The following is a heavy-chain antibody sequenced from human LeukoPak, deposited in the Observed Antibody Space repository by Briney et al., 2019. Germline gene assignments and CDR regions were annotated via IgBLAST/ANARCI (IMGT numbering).Heavy chain of an antibody. J-gene: IGHJ3*02. CDR2: IYYSGST. V-gene: IGHV4-59*08. CDR3: ARRARGSYYGYAFDI. CDR1: GGSISSYY. D-gene: IGHD1-26*01. Sequence: KTSETLSLTCTVSGGSISSYYWSWIRQPPGKGLEWIGYIYYSGSTNYNPSLKSRVTISVDTSKNQFSLKLSSVTAADTAVYYCARRARGSYYGYAFDIWGQGTMVTVSS.